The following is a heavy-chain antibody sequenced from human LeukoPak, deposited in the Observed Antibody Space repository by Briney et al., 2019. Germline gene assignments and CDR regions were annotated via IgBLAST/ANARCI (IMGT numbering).Heavy chain of an antibody. CDR1: GGTFSGYY. CDR2: INHSGST. Sequence: PSETLSLTCAAYGGTFSGYYWSWIRQPPGKGLEWIGEINHSGSTNYNPSFKSRVTISVDTSKNQCSLKLSSVTAADTAVYYCANGAPLELVGYGAFYILGQGTMVTVSS. V-gene: IGHV4-34*08. CDR3: ANGAPLELVGYGAFYI. J-gene: IGHJ3*02. D-gene: IGHD1-1*01.